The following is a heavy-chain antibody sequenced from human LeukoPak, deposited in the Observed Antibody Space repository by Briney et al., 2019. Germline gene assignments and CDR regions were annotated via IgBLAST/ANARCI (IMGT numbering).Heavy chain of an antibody. CDR1: GYTFNGYY. CDR2: INPNSGGT. V-gene: IGHV1-2*02. CDR3: ARWMTTVITPDY. J-gene: IGHJ4*02. Sequence: ASVKVSCKASGYTFNGYYLHWVRQAPGQGLEWMGWINPNSGGTNYAQKFQGRVTMTRDTAIRTDYMELSRLRSDDTAVYYCARWMTTVITPDYWGQGTLVTVSS. D-gene: IGHD4-11*01.